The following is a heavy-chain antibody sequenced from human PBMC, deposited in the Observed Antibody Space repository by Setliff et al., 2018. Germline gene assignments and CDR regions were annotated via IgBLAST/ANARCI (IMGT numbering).Heavy chain of an antibody. CDR3: ARGEISWREGAFDI. CDR1: GGSFSGSF. Sequence: SETLSLTCAVYGGSFSGSFWSWIRQPPGKGLEWIGEINHTGGTNYTPSLKSRVTISVDTSKNQFSLKLTSVTAADTAVYYCARGEISWREGAFDIWGQGTMVTVSS. J-gene: IGHJ3*02. V-gene: IGHV4-34*01. CDR2: INHTGGT. D-gene: IGHD3-3*01.